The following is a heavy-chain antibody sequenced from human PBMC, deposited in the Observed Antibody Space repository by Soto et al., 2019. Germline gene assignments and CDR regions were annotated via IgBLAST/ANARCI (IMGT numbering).Heavy chain of an antibody. Sequence: ESGGGLIQPGGSLRLSCVVSGFTVSSANYMSWVRQAPGKGLEWVSVIYSAGTTYYADSVKGRFTISRDNSKNTLYLQMNSLRAEDTAVYYCHGYGYWGQGTLVTVSS. CDR1: GFTVSSANY. D-gene: IGHD5-12*01. CDR3: HGYGY. CDR2: IYSAGTT. J-gene: IGHJ4*02. V-gene: IGHV3-53*01.